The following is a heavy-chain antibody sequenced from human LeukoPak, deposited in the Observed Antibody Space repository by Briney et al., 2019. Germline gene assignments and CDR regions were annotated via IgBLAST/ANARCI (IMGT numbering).Heavy chain of an antibody. CDR2: INPNSGGT. V-gene: IGHV1-2*02. D-gene: IGHD6-13*01. Sequence: GASVKVSCKASGYTFTDDYVHWVRQAPGQGLEWMGWINPNSGGTNYAQKFQGRVTMTRDTSISTAYMELSRLRSDDTAVYYCARTRIAGGGFDPWGQGTLVTVSS. CDR3: ARTRIAGGGFDP. CDR1: GYTFTDDY. J-gene: IGHJ5*02.